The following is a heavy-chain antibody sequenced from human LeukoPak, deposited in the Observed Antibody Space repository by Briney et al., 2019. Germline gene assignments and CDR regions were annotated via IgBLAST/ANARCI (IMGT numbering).Heavy chain of an antibody. D-gene: IGHD2-15*01. Sequence: ASVKVSRKASGYTFTGYNMHWVRQAPGQGLEWVGWINPNNGGTNYAQKFHGRVTMTRDTSISTVYMKLSRLTSDDTAVYHCARAYCSAGDCYAFDYWGPGTLITVSS. CDR2: INPNNGGT. CDR1: GYTFTGYN. V-gene: IGHV1-2*02. CDR3: ARAYCSAGDCYAFDY. J-gene: IGHJ4*02.